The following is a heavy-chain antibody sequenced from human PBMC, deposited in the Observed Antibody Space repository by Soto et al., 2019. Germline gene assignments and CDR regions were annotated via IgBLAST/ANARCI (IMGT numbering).Heavy chain of an antibody. V-gene: IGHV5-10-1*01. CDR1: GYRFSNYW. CDR3: ARRLSGPKEEYNAYYFYGLDV. Sequence: GESLKLSCQASGYRFSNYWITWVRQMPGKGLEWMGTIDPNDYYSNNSPSFQGHVTISADTSINTAYLHWSSLKASDTAIYYCARRLSGPKEEYNAYYFYGLDVWGQGTTVTVS. CDR2: IDPNDYYS. D-gene: IGHD1-1*01. J-gene: IGHJ6*02.